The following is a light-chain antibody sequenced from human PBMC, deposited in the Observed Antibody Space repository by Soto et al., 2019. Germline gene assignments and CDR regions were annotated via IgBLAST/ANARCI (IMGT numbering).Light chain of an antibody. CDR2: DAS. CDR3: QHRSNWPPIT. CDR1: QSVSSY. V-gene: IGKV3-11*01. J-gene: IGKJ5*01. Sequence: EIVMTQSPATLSVSPGERVTLSCRASQSVSSYLACYQQKPGQAPRLLIYDASSRSAGIPVRFSGSGSGTDFTLTISSLEPEDFAVYYCQHRSNWPPITFGQGTRLEI.